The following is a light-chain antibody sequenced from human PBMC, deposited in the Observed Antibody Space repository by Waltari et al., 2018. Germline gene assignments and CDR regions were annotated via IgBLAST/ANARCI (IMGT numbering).Light chain of an antibody. V-gene: IGKV2D-29*01. CDR3: MQSTQLPLA. CDR1: QSLLNIDGKTY. CDR2: EVS. Sequence: EIVMTQTQLSLSVTPGQPDSISCRSSQSLLNIDGKTYLYWYVQKPGQPPQLLIHEVSNRFSGVPDRLSGSGSGTDFTLKISRVEAEDVGVYYCMQSTQLPLAFGQGTKVEIK. J-gene: IGKJ1*01.